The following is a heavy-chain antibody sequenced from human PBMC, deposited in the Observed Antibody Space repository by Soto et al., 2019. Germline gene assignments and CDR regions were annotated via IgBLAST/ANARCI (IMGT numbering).Heavy chain of an antibody. CDR3: ARYIVLMVYAIPYYYMDV. V-gene: IGHV4-59*08. J-gene: IGHJ6*03. Sequence: SETLSLTCTVSGGSISSYYWSWIRQPPGKGLEWIGYIYYSGSTNYNPSLKSRVTISVDTSKNQFSLKLSSVTAADTAVYYCARYIVLMVYAIPYYYMDVWGKGTTVTVSS. CDR1: GGSISSYY. D-gene: IGHD2-8*01. CDR2: IYYSGST.